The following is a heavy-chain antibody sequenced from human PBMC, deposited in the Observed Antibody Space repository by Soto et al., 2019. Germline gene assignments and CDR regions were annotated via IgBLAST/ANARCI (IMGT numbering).Heavy chain of an antibody. CDR2: IKTAGGDT. Sequence: ASVKVSCKASGYVFTNYYIHWVRQAPGQGLEWMGIIKTAGGDTNYAQKFRGRVTMTRDTSTSTVYMELSSLTSDDTAVYYCARDFYPLAYYFDYWGQGTLVTVSS. J-gene: IGHJ4*02. CDR1: GYVFTNYY. CDR3: ARDFYPLAYYFDY. V-gene: IGHV1-46*01.